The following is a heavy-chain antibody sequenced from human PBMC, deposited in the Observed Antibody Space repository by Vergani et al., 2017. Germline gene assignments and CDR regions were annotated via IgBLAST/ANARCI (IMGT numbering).Heavy chain of an antibody. Sequence: QVQLVQSGAEVKKPGSSVQVSCKASGGTFSSYTISWVRQAPGQGLEWMGRIIPILGIANYAQKFQGRVTITADKSTSTAYMELSSLRSEDTAVYYCARVEGLVNWFDPWGQGTLVTVSS. CDR2: IIPILGIA. J-gene: IGHJ5*02. CDR1: GGTFSSYT. CDR3: ARVEGLVNWFDP. V-gene: IGHV1-69*02. D-gene: IGHD6-19*01.